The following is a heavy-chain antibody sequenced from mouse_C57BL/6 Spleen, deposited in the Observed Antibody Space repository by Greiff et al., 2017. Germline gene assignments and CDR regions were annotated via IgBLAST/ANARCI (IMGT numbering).Heavy chain of an antibody. V-gene: IGHV1-55*01. CDR1: GYTFTSYW. CDR3: ARDTTVVFDY. Sequence: QVQLQQPGAELVKPGASVKMSCKASGYTFTSYWITWVKQRPGQGLEWIGDIYPGSGSTNYNEKFKSKATLTGDTSSSTAYMQLSSLTSEDSAVYYCARDTTVVFDYWCQGTTLTVSS. CDR2: IYPGSGST. D-gene: IGHD1-1*01. J-gene: IGHJ2*01.